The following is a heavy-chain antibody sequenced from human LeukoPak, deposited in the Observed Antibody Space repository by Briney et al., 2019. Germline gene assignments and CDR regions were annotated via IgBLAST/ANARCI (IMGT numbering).Heavy chain of an antibody. CDR1: GYSFTSYW. V-gene: IGHV5-51*03. CDR2: IYPGDSDT. D-gene: IGHD3-22*01. J-gene: IGHJ4*02. Sequence: TGESLKISCKGSGYSFTSYWIGWVRQMPGKGLEWMGIIYPGDSDTRYSPSFRGQVTISADKSISTAYLQWSSLKASDTAMYYCARLGRYYYDSSGYYYADYWGQGTLVTVSS. CDR3: ARLGRYYYDSSGYYYADY.